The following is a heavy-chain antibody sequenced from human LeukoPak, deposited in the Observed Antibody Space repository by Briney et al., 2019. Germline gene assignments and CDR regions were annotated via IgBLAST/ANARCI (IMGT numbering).Heavy chain of an antibody. CDR3: AKDIVVVVPAARNVYYYYYMDV. J-gene: IGHJ6*03. V-gene: IGHV3-30*02. CDR1: GFTFSSYG. Sequence: GGSLRLSCAASGFTFSSYGMHWVRQAPGKGLEWVAFIRYDGSNKYYADSVKGRFTISRDNSKNTLHLQMNSLRAEDTAVYYCAKDIVVVVPAARNVYYYYYMDVWGKGTTVTVSS. CDR2: IRYDGSNK. D-gene: IGHD2-2*01.